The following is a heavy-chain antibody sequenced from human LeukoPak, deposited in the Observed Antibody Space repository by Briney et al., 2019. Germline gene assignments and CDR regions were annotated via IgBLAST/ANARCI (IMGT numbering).Heavy chain of an antibody. V-gene: IGHV3-23*01. D-gene: IGHD6-19*01. CDR3: AKGRSGWYFDY. Sequence: GGSLRLSCAASGFTFSNCAMNWVRQAPGKGLEWLSAISVGGDDTYYADSVKGRFTISRDNSKNTLYLQMNSLRAEDTAVYYCAKGRSGWYFDYWGQGTLVTVSS. CDR2: ISVGGDDT. J-gene: IGHJ4*02. CDR1: GFTFSNCA.